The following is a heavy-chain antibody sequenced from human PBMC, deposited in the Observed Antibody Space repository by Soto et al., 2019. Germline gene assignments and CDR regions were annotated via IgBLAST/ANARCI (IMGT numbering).Heavy chain of an antibody. V-gene: IGHV3-48*03. J-gene: IGHJ5*02. Sequence: EVQLVESGGGFVQPGGSLRLSCAASGFTFRHYEMNWVRQAPGKGLEWVSYISSGGSSVQYADSVKGRFTVARDNAKNSLYLQMTSLRAEDTAVYFCARISSGSGSFGWCDPWGQGTLVTVSS. CDR1: GFTFRHYE. CDR3: ARISSGSGSFGWCDP. D-gene: IGHD3-10*01. CDR2: ISSGGSSV.